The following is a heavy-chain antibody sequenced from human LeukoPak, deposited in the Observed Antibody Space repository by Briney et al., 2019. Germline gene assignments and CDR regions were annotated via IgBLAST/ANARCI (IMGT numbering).Heavy chain of an antibody. Sequence: VASVKVSCKASGFTFTSSAMQWVRQARGQRLEWIGWIVVGSGNTNYAQKFQERVTITRDMSTSTAYMELSSLRSEDTAVCYCAATGAAYGPSYGMDVWGQGTTVTVSS. CDR3: AATGAAYGPSYGMDV. CDR1: GFTFTSSA. D-gene: IGHD1-1*01. J-gene: IGHJ6*02. V-gene: IGHV1-58*02. CDR2: IVVGSGNT.